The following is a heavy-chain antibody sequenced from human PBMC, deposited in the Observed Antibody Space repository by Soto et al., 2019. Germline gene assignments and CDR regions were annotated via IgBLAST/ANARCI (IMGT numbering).Heavy chain of an antibody. CDR1: GFTFSSYW. J-gene: IGHJ3*02. CDR3: ASVGNSSSWYAAFDT. D-gene: IGHD6-13*01. V-gene: IGHV3-7*01. Sequence: EVQLVESGGGLVQPGGSLRLSCAASGFTFSSYWMSWVRQAPGKGLEWVANIKQDGSEKYYVDSVKGRFTISRDNAKNSLHLQKNSPRAEYTAVYYCASVGNSSSWYAAFDTWGQGTMVTVSS. CDR2: IKQDGSEK.